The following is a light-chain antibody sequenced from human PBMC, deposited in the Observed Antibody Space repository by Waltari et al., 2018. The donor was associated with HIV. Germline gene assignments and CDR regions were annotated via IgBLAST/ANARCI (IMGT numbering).Light chain of an antibody. V-gene: IGLV8-61*01. CDR2: YPN. J-gene: IGLJ3*02. CDR3: VLYMGSGIWV. CDR1: SVATSPSNY. Sequence: QTVVTQAPSFSVSPGGTVTLHCGLSSVATSPSNYTSWHQQTPGRAPRTVIYYPNPRSSGAPALCSGSFLGNKAALTITGAQADDECDYYCVLYMGSGIWVFGGGTKLTVL.